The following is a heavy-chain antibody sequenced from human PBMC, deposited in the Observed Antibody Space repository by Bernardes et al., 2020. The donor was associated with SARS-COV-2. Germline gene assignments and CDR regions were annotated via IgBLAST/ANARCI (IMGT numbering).Heavy chain of an antibody. CDR1: GYTLTSNG. CDR2: ISAYNGNT. CDR3: ASRSMDY. V-gene: IGHV1-18*01. J-gene: IGHJ4*02. Sequence: ASVKVSFKASGYTLTSNGISWVRQAPGQGLEWMGWISAYNGNTNYAQKFQGRVTMTTDTSTSTAYMELRSLRSDDTAVYYCASRSMDYWGQGTLVTVSS.